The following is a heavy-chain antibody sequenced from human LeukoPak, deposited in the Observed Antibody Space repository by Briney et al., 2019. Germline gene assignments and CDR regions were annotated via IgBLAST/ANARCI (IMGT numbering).Heavy chain of an antibody. D-gene: IGHD6-19*01. CDR1: GFTFSSYE. Sequence: PGGSLRLSCAASGFTFSSYEMNWVRQAPGKGLEWISYISNGGNTMYYADSVKGRFTISRDNAKNSLYLQMSSLRAEDTAVYYCAVAYSRVWHAEDFHPWGQGTLVTVSS. CDR2: ISNGGNTM. CDR3: AVAYSRVWHAEDFHP. V-gene: IGHV3-48*03. J-gene: IGHJ1*01.